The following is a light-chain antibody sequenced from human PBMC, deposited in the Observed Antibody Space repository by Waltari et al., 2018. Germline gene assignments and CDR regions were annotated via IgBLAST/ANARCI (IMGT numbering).Light chain of an antibody. CDR3: QQSYSIPSLT. J-gene: IGKJ4*01. V-gene: IGKV1-39*01. CDR1: QSISSY. Sequence: DIQMTQSPSSLSASVGDRVTITCRASQSISSYLNWYQQKPGKAPKPLIYAASSLQSGVPSRFSGSGSGTDFTLTISSLQPEDFATYYCQQSYSIPSLTFGGGTKVEIK. CDR2: AAS.